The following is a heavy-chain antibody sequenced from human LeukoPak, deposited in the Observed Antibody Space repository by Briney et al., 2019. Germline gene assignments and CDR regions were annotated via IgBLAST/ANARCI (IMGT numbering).Heavy chain of an antibody. CDR3: ARKGPGKGSSGWYRY. V-gene: IGHV3-20*04. D-gene: IGHD6-19*01. CDR2: INWNGGST. CDR1: GFTFDDYG. J-gene: IGHJ4*02. Sequence: GGSLRLSCAASGFTFDDYGMSWVRQAPGKGLEWVSGINWNGGSTGYADSVKGRFTISRDNAKNSLYLQMNSVRAEDTALYYCARKGPGKGSSGWYRYWGQGTLVTVSS.